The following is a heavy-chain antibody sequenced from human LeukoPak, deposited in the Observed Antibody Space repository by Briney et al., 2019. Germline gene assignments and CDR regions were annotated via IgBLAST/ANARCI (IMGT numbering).Heavy chain of an antibody. D-gene: IGHD2-2*01. CDR2: ISSSSKYI. CDR1: GFTFSTFS. V-gene: IGHV3-21*04. CDR3: AKANAVVVPAALDY. Sequence: GGSLRLSCAASGFTFSTFSMNWVRQAPGKGLEWVSSISSSSKYIFYADSVKGRFTISRDNSKNTLYLQMNSLRAEDTAVYYCAKANAVVVPAALDYWGQGTLVTVSS. J-gene: IGHJ4*02.